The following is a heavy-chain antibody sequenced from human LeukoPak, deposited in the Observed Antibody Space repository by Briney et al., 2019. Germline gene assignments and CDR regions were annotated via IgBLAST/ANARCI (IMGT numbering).Heavy chain of an antibody. V-gene: IGHV4-59*08. CDR3: ARYSYGGYHFDY. CDR1: GDSVSNYY. CDR2: IYYTGST. J-gene: IGHJ4*02. D-gene: IGHD5-18*01. Sequence: PSETLSLTCSVSGDSVSNYYWSWIRQPPWKRLEWIGYIYYTGSTNYNPSLKSRVTISLDTSKNQFSLKLTSVTAADTAVYYCARYSYGGYHFDYWGRGTRVTVSS.